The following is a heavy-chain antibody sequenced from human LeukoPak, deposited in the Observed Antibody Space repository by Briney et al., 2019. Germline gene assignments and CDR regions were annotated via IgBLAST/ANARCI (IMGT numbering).Heavy chain of an antibody. D-gene: IGHD6-6*01. J-gene: IGHJ4*02. CDR1: GYSFTSYW. CDR3: ARLDSTSSGAHFDF. V-gene: IGHV5-51*01. CDR2: IYPGDSDT. Sequence: GESLKISCKGSGYSFTSYWIGWVRQMPGKGLEWMGIIYPGDSDTRYSPSFRGQVTISADKSIDTAYLQWSSLKASDTAIYYCARLDSTSSGAHFDFWGQGTLVTVSS.